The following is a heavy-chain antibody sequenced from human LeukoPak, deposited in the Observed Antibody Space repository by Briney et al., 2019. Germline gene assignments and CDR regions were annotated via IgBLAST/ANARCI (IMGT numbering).Heavy chain of an antibody. J-gene: IGHJ3*02. V-gene: IGHV4-30-2*01. CDR1: GGSISSGDNS. D-gene: IGHD3-3*01. CDR2: IYQSGSP. CDR3: ARTLTNTYYELTGAFDI. Sequence: RSSQTLSLTCAVSGGSISSGDNSWSWIRQPPGKGLEWIGYIYQSGSPYYNPSLRSRVIISVDRSKNQFSLKVNSVTAADTAVYFCARTLTNTYYELTGAFDIWGQGTVVTVSS.